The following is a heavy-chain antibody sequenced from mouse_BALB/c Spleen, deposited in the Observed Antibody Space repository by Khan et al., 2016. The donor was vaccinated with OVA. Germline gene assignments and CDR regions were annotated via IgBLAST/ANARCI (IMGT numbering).Heavy chain of an antibody. CDR1: GYTFTNYW. CDR3: ARWATWFFDV. J-gene: IGHJ1*01. D-gene: IGHD3-1*01. Sequence: VKLVESGPELVRPGTSVKISCKASGYTFTNYWLGWVKQRPGHGLDWIGDFYPGGGFTNYNEKFKGKATLTADTSSSSAYMQIISLTSEDSAVYFCARWATWFFDVWGAGTTVTVSS. CDR2: FYPGGGFT. V-gene: IGHV1-63*02.